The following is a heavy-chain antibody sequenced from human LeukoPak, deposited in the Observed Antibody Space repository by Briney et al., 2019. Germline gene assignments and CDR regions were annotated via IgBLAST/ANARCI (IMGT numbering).Heavy chain of an antibody. V-gene: IGHV3-30*03. CDR1: GFTFSNYG. D-gene: IGHD1-26*01. J-gene: IGHJ4*02. CDR3: GTGTYLYYFDY. Sequence: PDGSLPVSRAASGFTFSNYGMHWVRQAPGKGLEWVAVVSYDGSDKYYADSVKGRFTISRDNSKNALFLQMNSLRAEDTAVYYCGTGTYLYYFDYWGQGTMVTVSS. CDR2: VSYDGSDK.